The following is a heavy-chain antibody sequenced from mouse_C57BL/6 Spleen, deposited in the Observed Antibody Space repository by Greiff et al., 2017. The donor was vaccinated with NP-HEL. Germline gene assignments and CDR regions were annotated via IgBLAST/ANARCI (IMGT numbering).Heavy chain of an antibody. CDR2: IYWDDDK. CDR1: GFSLSTSGMG. CDR3: ARSYDYGLFAY. Sequence: QVTLKVCGPGILQSSQTLSLTCSFSGFSLSTSGMGVSWIRQPSGKGLEWLAHIYWDDDKRYNPSLKSRLTISKDTSRNQVFLKITSVDTADTATYYCARSYDYGLFAYWGQGTLVTVSA. V-gene: IGHV8-12*01. J-gene: IGHJ3*01. D-gene: IGHD2-4*01.